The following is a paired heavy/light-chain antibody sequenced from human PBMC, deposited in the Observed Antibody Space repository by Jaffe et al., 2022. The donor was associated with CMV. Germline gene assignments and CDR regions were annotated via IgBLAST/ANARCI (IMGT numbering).Heavy chain of an antibody. CDR3: ARGSWSSSWYNNFDC. CDR2: ISGNGNTI. Sequence: VQLVESGGTLVQPGGSLRLSCAASGFSFSTYEMNWVRQAPGKGLEWVSYISGNGNTIYYADSVKGRFTISRDNVKNSLYLQMNSLRAEDTAVYYCARGSWSSSWYNNFDCWGQGTLVTVSS. J-gene: IGHJ4*02. V-gene: IGHV3-48*03. CDR1: GFSFSTYE. D-gene: IGHD6-13*01.
Light chain of an antibody. CDR2: GTS. V-gene: IGLV7-43*01. CDR3: LLYYGGAWV. Sequence: QTVVTQEPSLTVSPGGTVTLTCASSTGAVTSDYYPNWFQQEPGQAPRALIYGTSNKHSWTPARFSGSLLGGKAALTLSGVQPDDEAEYYCLLYYGGAWVFGGGTKLTVL. CDR1: TGAVTSDYY. J-gene: IGLJ3*02.